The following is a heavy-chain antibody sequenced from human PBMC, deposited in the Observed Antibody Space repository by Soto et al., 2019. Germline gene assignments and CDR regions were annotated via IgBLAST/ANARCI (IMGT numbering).Heavy chain of an antibody. D-gene: IGHD2-21*01. CDR1: DSTIRRYA. V-gene: IGHV3-23*01. CDR2: ITGNSARI. J-gene: IGHJ4*02. CDR3: ARVPNQQAIGPFFDK. Sequence: GSLRLSCAASDSTIRRYAMSWVRQAPGKGLEWVSGITGNSARIYYADSVKGRFSISRDNSKNTLYLQMDTLRAEDTAVYYCARVPNQQAIGPFFDKWGQGTQVTVSS.